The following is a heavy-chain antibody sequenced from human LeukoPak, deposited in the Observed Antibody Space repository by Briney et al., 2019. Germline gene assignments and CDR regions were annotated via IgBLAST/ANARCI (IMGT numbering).Heavy chain of an antibody. CDR3: ARDPAAAAGTLADY. Sequence: GASVKVSCKASGGTFSSYAISWVRQAPGQGLEWMGGIIPIFGTANYAQKFQGRVTITTDESTSTAYMELSSLRSEDTAVYYCARDPAAAAGTLADYWGQGTLVTVSS. V-gene: IGHV1-69*05. CDR1: GGTFSSYA. CDR2: IIPIFGTA. J-gene: IGHJ4*02. D-gene: IGHD6-13*01.